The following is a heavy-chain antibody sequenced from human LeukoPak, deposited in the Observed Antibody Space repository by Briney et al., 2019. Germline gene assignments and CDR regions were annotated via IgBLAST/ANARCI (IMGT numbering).Heavy chain of an antibody. Sequence: SETLSLTCTVSGGSISSGSYYWTWIRQPAGKGLEWIGRIYTSRSTNYNPSLKSRVTISVDTSKNQFSLKLSSVTAADTAVYYCARGPTGDGRWDYFDYWGQGTLVTVSS. CDR2: IYTSRST. CDR3: ARGPTGDGRWDYFDY. D-gene: IGHD7-27*01. V-gene: IGHV4-61*02. J-gene: IGHJ4*02. CDR1: GGSISSGSYY.